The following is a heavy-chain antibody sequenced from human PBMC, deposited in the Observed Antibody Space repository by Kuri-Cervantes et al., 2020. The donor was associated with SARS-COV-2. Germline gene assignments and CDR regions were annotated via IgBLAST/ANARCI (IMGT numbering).Heavy chain of an antibody. CDR3: ARGAPLRFLKWLFWWFDP. D-gene: IGHD3-3*01. V-gene: IGHV1-3*01. Sequence: ASVQVSCKDSVYCFNSYAMHWVRQAPGQRLEWMVWINAGNGNTKYSQKSNGSVTLTRDTSASTAYMELSRLISVDTAVYYCARGAPLRFLKWLFWWFDPWGQGTLVTVSS. CDR1: VYCFNSYA. CDR2: INAGNGNT. J-gene: IGHJ5*02.